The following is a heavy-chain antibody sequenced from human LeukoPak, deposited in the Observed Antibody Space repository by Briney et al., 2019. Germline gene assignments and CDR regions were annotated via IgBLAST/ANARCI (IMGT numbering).Heavy chain of an antibody. CDR3: AGSGPVYLYYYMDV. J-gene: IGHJ6*03. CDR2: IYTSGST. Sequence: SQTLSLTCTVSGGSISSGSYYWSWIRQPAGKGLEWIGRIYTSGSTNYNPSLKSRVTISVDTSKNQFSLKLSSVTAADTAVYYCAGSGPVYLYYYMDVWGKGTTVTVSS. CDR1: GGSISSGSYY. V-gene: IGHV4-61*02. D-gene: IGHD3-10*01.